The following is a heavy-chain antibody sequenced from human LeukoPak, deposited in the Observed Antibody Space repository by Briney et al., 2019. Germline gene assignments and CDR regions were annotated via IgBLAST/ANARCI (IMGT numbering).Heavy chain of an antibody. CDR2: SHNSGST. D-gene: IGHD3-22*01. J-gene: IGHJ4*02. V-gene: IGHV4-59*01. CDR1: GGSITNFY. Sequence: PSETLSLTCTVSGGSITNFYWSWIRQAPGKGLEWIGYSHNSGSTDYNPSLKGRVAISVDTSKNQLSLKLSSVTAADTAVYYCAREMNYYDSTGYYLHYLDYWGQGTLVTVSS. CDR3: AREMNYYDSTGYYLHYLDY.